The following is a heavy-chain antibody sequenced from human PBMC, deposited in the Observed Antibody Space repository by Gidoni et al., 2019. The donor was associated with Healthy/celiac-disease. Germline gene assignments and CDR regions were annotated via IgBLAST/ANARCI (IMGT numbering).Heavy chain of an antibody. CDR3: ATGVEMATIRIGFDY. V-gene: IGHV1-2*02. Sequence: QVQLVQSGAEVKKPGASVKVSCKASGYTFTGYYMHWVRQAPGQGLEWMGWINPNSGGTNYAQKFQGRVTMTRDTSISTAYMELSRLRSDDTAVYYCATGVEMATIRIGFDYWGQGTLVTVSS. CDR1: GYTFTGYY. CDR2: INPNSGGT. J-gene: IGHJ4*02. D-gene: IGHD5-12*01.